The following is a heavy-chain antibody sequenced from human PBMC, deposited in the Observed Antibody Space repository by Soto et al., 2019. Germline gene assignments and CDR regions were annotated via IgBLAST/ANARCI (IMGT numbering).Heavy chain of an antibody. CDR3: ARDAGYDILTGSKNWFDP. CDR2: INPNSGGT. Sequence: ASVKVSCKASGYTFTGYYMHWVRQAPGQGLEWMGWINPNSGGTNYAQKFQGWVTMTRDTSISTAYMELSRLRSDDTAVYYCARDAGYDILTGSKNWFDPWGQGTLVTVSS. J-gene: IGHJ5*02. D-gene: IGHD3-9*01. CDR1: GYTFTGYY. V-gene: IGHV1-2*04.